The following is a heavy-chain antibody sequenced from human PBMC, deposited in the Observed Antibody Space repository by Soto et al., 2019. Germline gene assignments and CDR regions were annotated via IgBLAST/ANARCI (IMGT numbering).Heavy chain of an antibody. CDR1: GASISGFY. CDR2: IYATGTT. Sequence: SETLSLTCTVSGASISGFYWSWIRKSAGKGLEWIGRIYATGTTDYNPSLKSRVMMSVDTSKKQFSLKLRSVTAADTAVYYCVTDGTTTLRDWFDPWGQGISVTVSS. V-gene: IGHV4-4*07. CDR3: VTDGTTTLRDWFDP. J-gene: IGHJ5*02. D-gene: IGHD1-1*01.